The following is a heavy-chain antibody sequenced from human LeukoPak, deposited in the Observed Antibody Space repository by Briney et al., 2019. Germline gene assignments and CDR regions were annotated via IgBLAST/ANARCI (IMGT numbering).Heavy chain of an antibody. D-gene: IGHD3-10*01. CDR1: GFTFSSYS. CDR2: ITGSSGTR. V-gene: IGHV3-48*04. J-gene: IGHJ4*02. CDR3: ASLPDPVWFGDLLPFDS. Sequence: GGSLRLSCAASGFTFSSYSMNWVRQAPGKGLEWVSYITGSSGTRYYADSVKGRFTISRDNAKNSLYLQMNSLGAEDTAVYYCASLPDPVWFGDLLPFDSWGQGALVTVSS.